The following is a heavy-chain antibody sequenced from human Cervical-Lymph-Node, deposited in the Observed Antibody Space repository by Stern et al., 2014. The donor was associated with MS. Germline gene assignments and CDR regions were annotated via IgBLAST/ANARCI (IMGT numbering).Heavy chain of an antibody. J-gene: IGHJ4*02. CDR3: ATDRGVK. V-gene: IGHV1-24*01. CDR2: FDPEDGET. Sequence: VHLVESGGEVKKPGASVTVSCKVSGHPLSELAIHWLRQLPTSGLEWLGQFDPEDGETVYAQRLQGRLTMTEDTTTGTAYMTLTALTSDDTAVYYCATDRGVKWGPGTLVAVSS. CDR1: GHPLSELA. D-gene: IGHD3-10*01.